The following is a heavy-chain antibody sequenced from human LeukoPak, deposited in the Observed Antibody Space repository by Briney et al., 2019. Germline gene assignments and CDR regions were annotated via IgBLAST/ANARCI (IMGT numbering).Heavy chain of an antibody. D-gene: IGHD5-18*01. CDR3: ASRSSGYSYGIDY. J-gene: IGHJ4*02. Sequence: SSQTLSLTCTVSGGSISSGGYYWSWIRQPPGKGLEWIGYIYYSGSTNYNPSLKSRVTISVDTFKNQFSLKLSSVTAADTAVYYCASRSSGYSYGIDYWGQGTLVTVSS. CDR1: GGSISSGGYY. CDR2: IYYSGST. V-gene: IGHV4-61*08.